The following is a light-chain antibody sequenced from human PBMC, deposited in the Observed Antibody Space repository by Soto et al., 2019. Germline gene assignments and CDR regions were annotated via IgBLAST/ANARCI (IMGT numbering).Light chain of an antibody. Sequence: EIVMTQSPATLSVSPEDRVTLSCRASQNVRRNIAWYQQKPGQAPSLLIFGAITRATGIPARFSGSGSGTEFTLTISSLQSEGSAIYYCQHYNVWPPWTFGQGTKV. CDR3: QHYNVWPPWT. CDR1: QNVRRN. CDR2: GAI. J-gene: IGKJ1*01. V-gene: IGKV3-15*01.